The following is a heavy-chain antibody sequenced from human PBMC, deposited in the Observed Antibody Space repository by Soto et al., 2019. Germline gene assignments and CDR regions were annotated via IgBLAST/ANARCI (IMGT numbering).Heavy chain of an antibody. J-gene: IGHJ6*03. CDR3: ARGGSGGKWTYFIDA. CDR2: IDFSGST. Sequence: SETLSLTCTVSGASIIGYYWSWILQPPGKELEWIGYIDFSGSTNYNPSLKSRVAMSVDTSKNQFSLELRSVIAADTAVYFCARGGSGGKWTYFIDAWGKGNELTVYS. D-gene: IGHD2-15*01. V-gene: IGHV4-59*01. CDR1: GASIIGYY.